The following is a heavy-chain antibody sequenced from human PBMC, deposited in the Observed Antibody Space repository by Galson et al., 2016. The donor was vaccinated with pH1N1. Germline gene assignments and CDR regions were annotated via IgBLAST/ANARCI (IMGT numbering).Heavy chain of an antibody. V-gene: IGHV4-30-4*08. Sequence: TLSLTCAVSGGSIGGATFYRAWIRQPPGKGLEWIGHIYYSGSTYYNPSLKSRITISADRAKNQFSLKMTSVTAADTAVYYCAREASYYFESSGYFDYWGQGTLVTVSS. D-gene: IGHD3-22*01. CDR2: IYYSGST. J-gene: IGHJ4*02. CDR3: AREASYYFESSGYFDY. CDR1: GGSIGGATFY.